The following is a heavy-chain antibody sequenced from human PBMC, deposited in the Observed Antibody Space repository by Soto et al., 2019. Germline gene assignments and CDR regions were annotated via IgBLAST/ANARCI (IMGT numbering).Heavy chain of an antibody. CDR1: GGTFSSYA. J-gene: IGHJ6*02. Sequence: QVQLVQSGAEVKKPGSSVKVSCKASGGTFSSYAINWVRQAPGQGLEWMGGIIPIFGTAKYAQKFQGRVTIIADESTSTDYMERSSRKSEDTAVYYCGRGLGSGGGMDVWGQGTTVTVSS. V-gene: IGHV1-69*12. CDR3: GRGLGSGGGMDV. CDR2: IIPIFGTA. D-gene: IGHD3-16*01.